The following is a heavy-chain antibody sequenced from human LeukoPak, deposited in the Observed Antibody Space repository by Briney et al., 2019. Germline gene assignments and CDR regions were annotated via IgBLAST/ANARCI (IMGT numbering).Heavy chain of an antibody. CDR2: IYTSGST. Sequence: PSETLSLTCTVSGGSISSGSYYWSWIRQPAGKGLEWIGRIYTSGSTNYNPSLKSRVTISVDTSKNQFSLKLSSVTAADTAVYYCARPRVDVWGKGTTVTISS. CDR3: ARPRVDV. CDR1: GGSISSGSYY. J-gene: IGHJ6*04. V-gene: IGHV4-61*02.